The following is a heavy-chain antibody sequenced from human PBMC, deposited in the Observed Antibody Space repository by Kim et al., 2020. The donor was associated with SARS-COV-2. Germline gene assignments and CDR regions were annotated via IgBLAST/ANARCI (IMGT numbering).Heavy chain of an antibody. CDR3: ARVGPKDVGFGDFDY. D-gene: IGHD3-10*01. V-gene: IGHV3-7*03. Sequence: DSVKGRLTISRDNAKNSLYLQMNSLRAEDTAVYYCARVGPKDVGFGDFDYWGQGTLVTVSS. J-gene: IGHJ4*02.